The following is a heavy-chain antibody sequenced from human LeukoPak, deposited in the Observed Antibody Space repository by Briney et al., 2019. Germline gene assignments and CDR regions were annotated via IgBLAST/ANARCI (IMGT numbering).Heavy chain of an antibody. CDR1: GGSISSGGYY. CDR3: ARAITNDSK. D-gene: IGHD3-22*01. CDR2: IYSGGST. J-gene: IGHJ4*02. V-gene: IGHV3-66*01. Sequence: ETLSLTCTVSGGSISSGGYYMSWVRQAPGKGLEWVSVIYSGGSTYYADSVKGRFTISRDNSKNTLYLQMNSLRAEDTAVYYCARAITNDSKWGQGTLVTVSS.